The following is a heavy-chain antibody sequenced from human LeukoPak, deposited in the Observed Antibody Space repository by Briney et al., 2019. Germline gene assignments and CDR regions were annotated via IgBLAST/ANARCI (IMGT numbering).Heavy chain of an antibody. V-gene: IGHV3-30*03. CDR3: ARVLWFGEVLKGDAFDI. CDR1: GFTFSSYG. D-gene: IGHD3-10*01. Sequence: GGSLRLSCAASGFTFSSYGMHWVRQAPGKGLEWVAVISYDGSNKYYGDSVKGRFTISRDNSRNTLYLQMTSLRAEDTAVYYCARVLWFGEVLKGDAFDIWGQGTMVTVSS. J-gene: IGHJ3*02. CDR2: ISYDGSNK.